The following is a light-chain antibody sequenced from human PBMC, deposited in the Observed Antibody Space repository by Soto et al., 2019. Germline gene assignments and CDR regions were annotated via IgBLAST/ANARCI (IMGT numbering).Light chain of an antibody. CDR1: QSIXIW. J-gene: IGKJ1*01. CDR3: QQYNSYRWT. V-gene: IGKV1-5*03. Sequence: DIQMTQSPSTLSXSXXDXXXXXXRXXQSIXIWLAWYQQKPGKAPKLLIYKASSLESGVPSRFSGSGSGTEFTLTISSLQPDDFATYYCQQYNSYRWTFGQGTKVEIK. CDR2: KAS.